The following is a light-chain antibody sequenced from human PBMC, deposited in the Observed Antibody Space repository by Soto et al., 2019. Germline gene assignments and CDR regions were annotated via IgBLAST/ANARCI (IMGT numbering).Light chain of an antibody. CDR3: CSYAGSSTFV. V-gene: IGLV2-23*01. CDR1: SSDVGSYNL. Sequence: QSVLTQPASVSGSPGQSITISCTRTSSDVGSYNLVSWYQQHPGKAPKLMIYEGTKRPSGVSNRFSGSQSGNTASLTISGLQAEDEADYYCCSYAGSSTFVFGAGTKVTVL. CDR2: EGT. J-gene: IGLJ1*01.